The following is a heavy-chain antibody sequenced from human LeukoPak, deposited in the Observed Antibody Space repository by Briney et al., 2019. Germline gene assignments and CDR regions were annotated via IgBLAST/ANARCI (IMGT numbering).Heavy chain of an antibody. CDR2: ISSSGSTI. CDR3: ARDLVGATAFDY. D-gene: IGHD1-26*01. Sequence: GGSLRLSCAASGFTFSSYEMNWVRQAPGKELEWVSYISSSGSTIYYADSVKGRFTISRDNAKNSLYLQMNSLRAEDTAVYYCARDLVGATAFDYWGQGTLVTVSS. CDR1: GFTFSSYE. V-gene: IGHV3-48*03. J-gene: IGHJ4*02.